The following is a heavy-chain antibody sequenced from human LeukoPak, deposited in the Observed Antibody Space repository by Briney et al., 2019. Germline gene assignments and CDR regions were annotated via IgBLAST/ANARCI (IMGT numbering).Heavy chain of an antibody. CDR3: ARDVGPSGWYTFDY. J-gene: IGHJ4*02. D-gene: IGHD6-19*01. V-gene: IGHV6-1*01. Sequence: DAGSMKGRITVSPDTSKNQFSLQLNSVAAEDKAVYYCARDVGPSGWYTFDYWGQGTLVTVSS.